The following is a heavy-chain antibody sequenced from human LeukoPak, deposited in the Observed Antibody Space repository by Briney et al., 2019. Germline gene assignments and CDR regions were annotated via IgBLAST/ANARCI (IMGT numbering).Heavy chain of an antibody. CDR1: GGSISSYY. Sequence: SETLSLTCTVSGGSISSYYWSWIRQPPGKGLEWIAYIYYSGSTNYNPSLKSRVTISVETSKNQFSLKLSSVTAADTAVYYCARAEGGYSYGHYYYYGMDVWGKGTTVTVSS. CDR2: IYYSGST. D-gene: IGHD5-18*01. CDR3: ARAEGGYSYGHYYYYGMDV. J-gene: IGHJ6*04. V-gene: IGHV4-59*01.